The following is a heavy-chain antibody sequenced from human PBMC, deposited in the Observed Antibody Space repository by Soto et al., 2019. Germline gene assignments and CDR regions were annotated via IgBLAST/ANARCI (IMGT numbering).Heavy chain of an antibody. CDR1: GFNFSRYW. Sequence: GGSLRLSCSASGFNFSRYWTHWVRQVPGRGLMWVSHINSDGSRTSYADSVKGRFTISRDNAKNTLYLQMNSLRAEDTAVYYCARDLSSCTSARCYSYYYGMDVWGQGTTVTVPS. CDR3: ARDLSSCTSARCYSYYYGMDV. D-gene: IGHD2-2*01. CDR2: INSDGSRT. V-gene: IGHV3-74*01. J-gene: IGHJ6*02.